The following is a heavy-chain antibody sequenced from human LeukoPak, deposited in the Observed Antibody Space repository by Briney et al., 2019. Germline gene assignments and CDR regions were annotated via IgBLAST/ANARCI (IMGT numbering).Heavy chain of an antibody. D-gene: IGHD3-16*01. V-gene: IGHV3-9*01. CDR2: ISWNSGSI. CDR3: AKEDRRGRHFDY. CDR1: GFTFDDYA. J-gene: IGHJ4*02. Sequence: PGRSLRLSCAASGFTFDDYAMHWVRQAPGKGLEWVSGISWNSGSIGYADSVKGRFTTSRDNAKNSLYLQMNSLRAEDTALYYCAKEDRRGRHFDYWGQGTLVTVSS.